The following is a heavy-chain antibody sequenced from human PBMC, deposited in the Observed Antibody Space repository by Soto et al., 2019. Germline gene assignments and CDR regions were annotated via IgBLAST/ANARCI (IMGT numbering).Heavy chain of an antibody. CDR2: INHSGGT. V-gene: IGHV4-34*01. CDR1: GGSFSGYY. Sequence: SETLSLTCAVYGGSFSGYYWSWIRQPPGKGLEWIGEINHSGGTNYNPSLKSRVTISVDTSKNQFSLKLSSVTAADTAVYYCARFELLSNDYWGQGTLVTVSS. CDR3: ARFELLSNDY. D-gene: IGHD2-21*01. J-gene: IGHJ4*02.